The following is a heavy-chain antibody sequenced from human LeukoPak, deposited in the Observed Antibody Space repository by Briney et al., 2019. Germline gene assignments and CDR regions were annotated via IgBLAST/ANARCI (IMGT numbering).Heavy chain of an antibody. Sequence: GASVKVSCKASGYTFNNYYIHWVRQATGQGLEWMGWMNPNSGNTGYAQKFQGRVTITRNTSISTAYMELSSLRSEDTAVYYCASLAVAGYDAFDIWAKGQWSPSLQ. J-gene: IGHJ3*02. V-gene: IGHV1-8*03. D-gene: IGHD6-19*01. CDR1: GYTFNNYY. CDR2: MNPNSGNT. CDR3: ASLAVAGYDAFDI.